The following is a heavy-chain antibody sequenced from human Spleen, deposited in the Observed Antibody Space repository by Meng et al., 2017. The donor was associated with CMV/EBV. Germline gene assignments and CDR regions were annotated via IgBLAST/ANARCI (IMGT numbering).Heavy chain of an antibody. Sequence: GESLKISCAASGFTFSNYSMNWVRQAPGKGLEWVAGIYWNGAGRGYGDSVKGRFTISRDNSKSTLYLQMNSLRAEDTAVYYCAKVTIGYCGSSSCPGDYWGQGTLVTVSS. CDR1: GFTFSNYS. CDR3: AKVTIGYCGSSSCPGDY. J-gene: IGHJ4*02. CDR2: IYWNGAGR. D-gene: IGHD2-2*01. V-gene: IGHV3-NL1*01.